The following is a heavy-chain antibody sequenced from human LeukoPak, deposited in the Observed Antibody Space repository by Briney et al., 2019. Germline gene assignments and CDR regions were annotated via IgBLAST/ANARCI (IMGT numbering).Heavy chain of an antibody. V-gene: IGHV1-18*01. D-gene: IGHD3-16*02. CDR2: ISAYNGNT. CDR1: GYTFTSYG. J-gene: IGHJ4*02. Sequence: ASVKVSCKASGYTFTSYGISWVRQAPGQGLEWMGWISAYNGNTNYAQKLQGRVTMTTDTSTSTAYMELRSLRSDDTAVYYCARGAVVTTFGGVIVTFNYFDYWGRGTLVTVSS. CDR3: ARGAVVTTFGGVIVTFNYFDY.